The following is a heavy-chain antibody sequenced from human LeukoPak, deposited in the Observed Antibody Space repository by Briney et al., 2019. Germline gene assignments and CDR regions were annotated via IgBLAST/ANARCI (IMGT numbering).Heavy chain of an antibody. CDR2: IYYSGST. D-gene: IGHD5-18*01. Sequence: SETLSLTCTVSGGSISSSSYYWGWIRQPPGKGLEWIGSIYYSGSTYYNPSLKSRVTISVDTSKNQFSLKLSSVTAADTAVYYCARELSYGYWGGAYGEPFDYWGQGTLVTVSS. V-gene: IGHV4-39*02. J-gene: IGHJ4*02. CDR1: GGSISSSSYY. CDR3: ARELSYGYWGGAYGEPFDY.